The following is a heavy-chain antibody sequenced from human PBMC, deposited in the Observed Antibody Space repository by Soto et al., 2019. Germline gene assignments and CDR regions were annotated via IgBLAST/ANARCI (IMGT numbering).Heavy chain of an antibody. Sequence: ASVKVSCKASGYTFTSYYMHWVRQAPGQGLEWMGIINTSGGSTSYAQKFQGRVTMTTDTSTSTAYMELRSLRSDDTAVYYCATRSPAFDYWGQGTLVTVSS. CDR2: INTSGGST. V-gene: IGHV1-46*01. J-gene: IGHJ4*02. CDR1: GYTFTSYY. CDR3: ATRSPAFDY.